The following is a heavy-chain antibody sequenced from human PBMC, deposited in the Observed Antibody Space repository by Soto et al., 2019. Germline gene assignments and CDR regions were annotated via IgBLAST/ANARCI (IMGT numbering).Heavy chain of an antibody. CDR2: IIPIFGT. CDR1: GGTFSSYA. CDR3: ARGPTYYSYGLDV. V-gene: IGHV1-69*01. Sequence: QVLLEQSGAEVKKPGSSVKVSCKAPGGTFSSYALTWVRQAPGQGLEWMGGIIPIFGTKYAERYQGRLTIIADESTSTAYMELSSLRSEDTAVYYCARGPTYYSYGLDVWGQGTTVTVSS. J-gene: IGHJ6*02.